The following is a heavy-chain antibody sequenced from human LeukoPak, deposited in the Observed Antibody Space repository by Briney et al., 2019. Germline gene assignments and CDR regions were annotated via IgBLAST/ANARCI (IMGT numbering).Heavy chain of an antibody. V-gene: IGHV4-38-2*02. J-gene: IGHJ6*03. CDR1: GYSISSGYY. D-gene: IGHD3-22*01. CDR3: ARVYYDSSGYYHYYYYMDV. Sequence: SETLSLTCTVSGYSISSGYYWGWIRQPPGKGLEWIGSIYHSGSTYYNPSLKSRVTISVDTSKNQFSLKLRCVTAADTAVYYCARVYYDSSGYYHYYYYMDVWGKGTTVTVSS. CDR2: IYHSGST.